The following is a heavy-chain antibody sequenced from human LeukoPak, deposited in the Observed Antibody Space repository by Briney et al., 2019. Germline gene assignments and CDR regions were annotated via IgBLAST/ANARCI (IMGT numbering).Heavy chain of an antibody. CDR3: ARFQYYYDSSGETIYNWFDP. CDR2: INHSGST. Sequence: SETLSLTCTVSGGSISSYYWSWIRQPPGKGLEWIGEINHSGSTNYNPSLKSRVTISVDTSKSQFSLKLSSVTAADTAVYYCARFQYYYDSSGETIYNWFDPWGQGTLVTVSS. V-gene: IGHV4-34*01. J-gene: IGHJ5*02. CDR1: GGSISSYY. D-gene: IGHD3-22*01.